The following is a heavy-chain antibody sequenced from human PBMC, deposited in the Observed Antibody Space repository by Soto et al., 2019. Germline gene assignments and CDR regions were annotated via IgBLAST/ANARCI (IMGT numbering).Heavy chain of an antibody. CDR2: ISAYNGNT. CDR3: ARDQRHYYDFWSGYYAGMDV. D-gene: IGHD3-3*01. CDR1: GYTFTSYG. J-gene: IGHJ6*02. Sequence: ASVKVSCKASGYTFTSYGISWVRQAPGQGLEWMGWISAYNGNTNYAQKLQGRVTMTTDTSTSTAYMELRSLRSDDTAVYYCARDQRHYYDFWSGYYAGMDVWGQGTTVTVSS. V-gene: IGHV1-18*04.